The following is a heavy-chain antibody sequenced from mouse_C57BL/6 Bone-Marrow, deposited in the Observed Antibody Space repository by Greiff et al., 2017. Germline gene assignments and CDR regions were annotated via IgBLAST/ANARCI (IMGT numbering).Heavy chain of an antibody. Sequence: EVQGVESGGGLVQPGGSLKLSCEASGFTFSDYYMYWVRQTPEKRLEWVAYISNGGGSTYYTDTVKGRFTISRDNAKNTLYLQLSRLKSEDTARYYCARHPTVVPYYAMCYWGQGTSVTVSS. CDR3: ARHPTVVPYYAMCY. J-gene: IGHJ4*01. D-gene: IGHD1-1*01. V-gene: IGHV5-12*01. CDR1: GFTFSDYY. CDR2: ISNGGGST.